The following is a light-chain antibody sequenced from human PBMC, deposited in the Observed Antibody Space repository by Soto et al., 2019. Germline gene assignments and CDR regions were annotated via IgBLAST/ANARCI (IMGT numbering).Light chain of an antibody. J-gene: IGLJ1*01. V-gene: IGLV1-40*01. Sequence: QSVLTQPPSVSGAPGQRVTISCTGSSSNIGAGYDVHWYQQLPGTAPKLLIYGNSNRPSGVPDRFSGSKSGTSASLAITGLQAEDGADYYCSSYAGSNNYVFGTGTKVTVL. CDR3: SSYAGSNNYV. CDR1: SSNIGAGYD. CDR2: GNS.